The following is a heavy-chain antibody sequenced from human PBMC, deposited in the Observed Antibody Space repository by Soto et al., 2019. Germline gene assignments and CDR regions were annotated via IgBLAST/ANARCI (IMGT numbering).Heavy chain of an antibody. Sequence: QLQLQESGPGLVKPSETLSLTCSVSGGSITTTKYFWSWVRQTPGKGLEWIANIFYTGSPYNSPSPRSRATISVDTSKNQFSLKLISVTAADTAIYYCASLQVPGSFDYWGQGILVTVSP. CDR2: IFYTGSP. J-gene: IGHJ4*02. D-gene: IGHD2-15*01. CDR1: GGSITTTKYF. CDR3: ASLQVPGSFDY. V-gene: IGHV4-39*01.